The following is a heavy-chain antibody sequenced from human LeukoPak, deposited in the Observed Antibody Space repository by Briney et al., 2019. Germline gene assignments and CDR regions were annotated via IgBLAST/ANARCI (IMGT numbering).Heavy chain of an antibody. CDR1: GFTFSSYA. CDR2: MSGSGGGT. V-gene: IGHV3-23*01. Sequence: GGSLRLSCAASGFTFSSYAMSWVRQAPGKGLECVARMSGSGGGTYYADSVKGRFTVSRDSPKNSLYLQMDSLRVDDTAVYYCTRDRWELPEFGYWGQGTWSASPQ. CDR3: TRDRWELPEFGY. D-gene: IGHD1-26*01. J-gene: IGHJ4*02.